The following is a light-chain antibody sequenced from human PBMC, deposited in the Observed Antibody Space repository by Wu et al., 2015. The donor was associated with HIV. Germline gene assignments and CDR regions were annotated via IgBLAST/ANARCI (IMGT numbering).Light chain of an antibody. CDR1: QSVRSSH. CDR3: HLYSSAWT. Sequence: EIVLTQSPGTLSLSPGEGATLSCRASQSVRSSHLAWYQQKPGQAPRLIIYAASTRATGIPDRFSGSGSGTDFTLTIRRLEPEDLAVYYCHLYSSAWTFGQGTKVEVK. CDR2: AAS. V-gene: IGKV3-20*01. J-gene: IGKJ1*01.